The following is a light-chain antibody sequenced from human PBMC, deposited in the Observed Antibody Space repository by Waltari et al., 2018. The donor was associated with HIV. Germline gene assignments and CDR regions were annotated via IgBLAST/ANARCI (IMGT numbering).Light chain of an antibody. J-gene: IGLJ2*01. V-gene: IGLV1-40*01. CDR1: SSNIGAGYD. Sequence: PRSVSGAPGQRVTISCTGSSSNIGAGYDVQWYKQFPGTAPRLLIHGNNNRPSGVPDGVSGSKSGTSGSLAITGLQAEDEAVYFCQSFDGTLSAVLFGGGTKVTVL. CDR3: QSFDGTLSAVL. CDR2: GNN.